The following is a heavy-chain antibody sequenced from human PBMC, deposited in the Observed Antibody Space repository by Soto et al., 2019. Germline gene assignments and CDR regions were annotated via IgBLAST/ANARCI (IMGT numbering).Heavy chain of an antibody. V-gene: IGHV1-3*01. D-gene: IGHD1-7*01. CDR2: INAGNGNT. Sequence: ASVKVSCKASGYTFTSYAMHWVRQAPGQRLEWMGWINAGNGNTKYSQKFQGRVTITRDTSASTAYMGLGSLRSEDTAVYYCARGYHTGTGDYYYYGMDVWG. CDR3: ARGYHTGTGDYYYYGMDV. CDR1: GYTFTSYA. J-gene: IGHJ6*02.